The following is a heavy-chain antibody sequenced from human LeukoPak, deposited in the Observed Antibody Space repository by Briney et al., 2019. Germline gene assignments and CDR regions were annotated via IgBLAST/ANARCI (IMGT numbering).Heavy chain of an antibody. Sequence: PSETLSLTCTVSGGSISSDSWSWLRQSAGKELEWIGHIFTSGSINYNPSLRSRVTMSVDTSKNQFSLQLSSVTAADTAVYYCASTLGYGWFDPWGQGTLVTVSS. D-gene: IGHD1-1*01. V-gene: IGHV4-4*07. CDR2: IFTSGSI. CDR1: GGSISSDS. J-gene: IGHJ5*02. CDR3: ASTLGYGWFDP.